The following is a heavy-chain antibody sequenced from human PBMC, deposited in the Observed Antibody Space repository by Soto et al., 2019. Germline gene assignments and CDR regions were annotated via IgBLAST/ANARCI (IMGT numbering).Heavy chain of an antibody. J-gene: IGHJ4*02. CDR2: IHYSGRT. CDR3: VRVGVGIGNHFDS. D-gene: IGHD1-26*01. Sequence: SETLSLTCSVSNGSISGFYWTWIRQPPGRILEWIGYIHYSGRTDYNPSLTSRATMSVDTSKNQFSLNLKSITAADTAVYYCVRVGVGIGNHFDSWGRGTLVTVSS. CDR1: NGSISGFY. V-gene: IGHV4-59*12.